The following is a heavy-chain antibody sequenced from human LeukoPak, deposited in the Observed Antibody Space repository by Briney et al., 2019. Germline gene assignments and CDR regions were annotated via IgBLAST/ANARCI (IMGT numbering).Heavy chain of an antibody. J-gene: IGHJ4*02. CDR2: ISSDGNNK. CDR1: GFTLSTFG. D-gene: IGHD3-22*01. Sequence: GGSLRLSCAASGFTLSTFGNHWVRQAPGKGLEWVASISSDGNNKYYAGSVEGRFTISRDNSRNTLYLQMNSLRTEDTAVYYCAKAGAYDSSGYYYYLDYWGQGTLVTVPS. V-gene: IGHV3-30*18. CDR3: AKAGAYDSSGYYYYLDY.